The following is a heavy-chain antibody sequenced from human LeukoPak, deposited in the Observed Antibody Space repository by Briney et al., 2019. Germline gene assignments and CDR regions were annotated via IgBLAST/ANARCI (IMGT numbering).Heavy chain of an antibody. V-gene: IGHV3-23*01. D-gene: IGHD1-14*01. CDR2: ISGSGGST. Sequence: GGSLRLSCAVSGFTFSSHSMNWVRQAPGKGLEWVSGISGSGGSTYYADSLKGRFTISRDNSKDTLYVQMNSLRAEDTAVYYCARSYGTYNWFDSWGQGTLVTVSS. CDR1: GFTFSSHS. CDR3: ARSYGTYNWFDS. J-gene: IGHJ5*01.